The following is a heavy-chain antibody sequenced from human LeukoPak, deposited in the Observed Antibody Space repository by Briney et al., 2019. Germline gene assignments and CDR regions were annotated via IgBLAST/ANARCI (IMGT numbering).Heavy chain of an antibody. J-gene: IGHJ4*02. V-gene: IGHV3-30*18. CDR2: ISYDGSNK. D-gene: IGHD5-18*01. CDR3: AEVKAFGYSYGYTSYYFDY. CDR1: GFTFSSYG. Sequence: GGSLRLSCAASGFTFSSYGMHWVRQAPGKGLEWVAVISYDGSNKYYADSVKGRFTISRDNSKNTLYLQMNSLRAEDTAVYYCAEVKAFGYSYGYTSYYFDYWGQGTLVTVSS.